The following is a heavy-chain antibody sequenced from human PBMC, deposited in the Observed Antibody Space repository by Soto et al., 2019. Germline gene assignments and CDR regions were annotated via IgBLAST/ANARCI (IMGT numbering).Heavy chain of an antibody. CDR1: GFTFTSSA. CDR2: IVVGSGNT. J-gene: IGHJ4*02. D-gene: IGHD3-3*01. Sequence: SVKVSCKASGFTFTSSAMQWVRQARGQRLEWIGWIVVGSGNTNYAQKFQERVTITRDMSTSTAYMELSSLRSEDTAVYYCAAVGIDYDFWSGYHINEVGFDYWGQGTLVTVSS. CDR3: AAVGIDYDFWSGYHINEVGFDY. V-gene: IGHV1-58*02.